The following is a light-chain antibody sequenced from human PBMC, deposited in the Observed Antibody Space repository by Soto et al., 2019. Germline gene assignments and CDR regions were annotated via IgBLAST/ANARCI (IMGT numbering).Light chain of an antibody. CDR3: SSYTSSSAPSAV. V-gene: IGLV2-14*01. Sequence: QSALTQPASVSGSPGQSITISCTGTSSDVGGYNYVSWYQQHPGKAPKLMIYDVSNRPSGVSNRFPGSKSGNTASLTISGLQAEDEAEYFCSSYTSSSAPSAVFGGGTQLTVL. CDR1: SSDVGGYNY. CDR2: DVS. J-gene: IGLJ7*01.